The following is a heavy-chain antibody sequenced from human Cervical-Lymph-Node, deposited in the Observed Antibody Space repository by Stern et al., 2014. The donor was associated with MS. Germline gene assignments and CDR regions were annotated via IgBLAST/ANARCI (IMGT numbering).Heavy chain of an antibody. CDR1: GFTFSDHY. CDR2: SRNKANSYST. J-gene: IGHJ4*02. D-gene: IGHD3-16*01. Sequence: EMQLVESGGGLVQPGGSLRLSCAVSGFTFSDHYMDWVRQAPGKGLEWVGRSRNKANSYSTEYAASVKGRFTISRDDSKSSLYMHMNSLKTEDTAVYYCARAGNHAGVMIIDYWGQGTLVTVSS. CDR3: ARAGNHAGVMIIDY. V-gene: IGHV3-72*01.